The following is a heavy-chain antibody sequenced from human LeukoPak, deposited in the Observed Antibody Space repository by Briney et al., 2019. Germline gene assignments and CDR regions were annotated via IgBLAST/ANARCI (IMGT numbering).Heavy chain of an antibody. CDR3: ASDTYYDILTGYPTAGD. J-gene: IGHJ4*02. CDR2: ISSSSSYI. CDR1: GFTFSSYG. Sequence: GGSLRLSCAASGFTFSSYGMSWVRQAPGKGLEWVSSISSSSSYIYYADSVKGRFTISRDNAKNSLYLQMNSLRAEDTAVYYCASDTYYDILTGYPTAGDWGQGTLVTVSS. D-gene: IGHD3-9*01. V-gene: IGHV3-21*01.